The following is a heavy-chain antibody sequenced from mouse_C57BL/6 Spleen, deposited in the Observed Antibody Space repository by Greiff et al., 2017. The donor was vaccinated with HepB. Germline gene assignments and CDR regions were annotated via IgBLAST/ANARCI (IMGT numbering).Heavy chain of an antibody. CDR1: GYAFSSSW. CDR3: ARGDYGSSSFAF. J-gene: IGHJ3*01. CDR2: IYPGDGDT. D-gene: IGHD1-1*01. V-gene: IGHV1-82*01. Sequence: VQLQQSGPELVKPGASVKISCKASGYAFSSSWMNWVKQRPGKGLEWIGRIYPGDGDTNYNGKFKGKATLTADKSSSTAYMQLSSLTSEDSAVYFCARGDYGSSSFAFWGQGTLVTVSA.